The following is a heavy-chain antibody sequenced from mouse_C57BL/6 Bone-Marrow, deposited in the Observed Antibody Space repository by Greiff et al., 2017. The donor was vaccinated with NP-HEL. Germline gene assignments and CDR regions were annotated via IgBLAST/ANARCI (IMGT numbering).Heavy chain of an antibody. J-gene: IGHJ3*01. D-gene: IGHD3-1*01. CDR3: ARTRGVQLDFAY. V-gene: IGHV1-66*01. Sequence: QVQLQQSGPELVKPGASVQISCKASGYSFTSYYIHWVKQRPGQGLEWIGWIYPGSGNTKYNEEFKGKATLTADTSSSTAYMQLSSLTSEDSAVYYCARTRGVQLDFAYWGQGTLVTGSA. CDR2: IYPGSGNT. CDR1: GYSFTSYY.